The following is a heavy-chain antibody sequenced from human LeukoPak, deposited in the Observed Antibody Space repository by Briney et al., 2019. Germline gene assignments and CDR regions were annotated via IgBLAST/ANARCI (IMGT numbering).Heavy chain of an antibody. Sequence: PSETLSLTCTVSGGSISSYYWSWIRQPPGKGLEWIGYMYYSGSTNYNPSLKSRVTVSVDASKNQFSLRLSSVTAADTAFYYCARHSRDDYNWRYSFDYWGQGTLVTVSP. CDR1: GGSISSYY. D-gene: IGHD5-24*01. V-gene: IGHV4-59*08. CDR3: ARHSRDDYNWRYSFDY. J-gene: IGHJ4*02. CDR2: MYYSGST.